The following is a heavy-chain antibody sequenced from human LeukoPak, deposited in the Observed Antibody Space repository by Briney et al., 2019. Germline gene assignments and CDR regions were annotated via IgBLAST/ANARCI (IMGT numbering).Heavy chain of an antibody. D-gene: IGHD6-13*01. J-gene: IGHJ4*02. CDR2: INPSGGGT. CDR3: ARDRGIAAYLFDY. V-gene: IGHV1-46*01. Sequence: ASVKVSCKASGYTFTSYYMHWVRQAPGQGLEWMGIINPSGGGTSYAQKFQGRVTMTRDMSTSTVYMELSSLRSEDTAVYYCARDRGIAAYLFDYWGQGTLVTVSS. CDR1: GYTFTSYY.